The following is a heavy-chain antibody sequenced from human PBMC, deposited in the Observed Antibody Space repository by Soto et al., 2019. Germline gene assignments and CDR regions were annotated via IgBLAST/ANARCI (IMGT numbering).Heavy chain of an antibody. CDR3: ARMGDDYVWGSYRYAFDY. CDR1: GFTFSSYS. D-gene: IGHD3-16*02. CDR2: ISSSSSYI. V-gene: IGHV3-21*01. J-gene: IGHJ4*02. Sequence: EVQLVESGGGLVKPGGSLRLSCAASGFTFSSYSMNWVRQAPGKGLDWVSSISSSSSYIYYADSVKGRFTISRDNAKNSLYLQMNSLRAEDTAVYYCARMGDDYVWGSYRYAFDYWRQGTLVTVSS.